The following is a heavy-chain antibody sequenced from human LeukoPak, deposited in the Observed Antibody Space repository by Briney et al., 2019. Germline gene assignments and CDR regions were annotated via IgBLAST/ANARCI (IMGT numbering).Heavy chain of an antibody. D-gene: IGHD6-13*01. Sequence: ASVKVSCKASGYTFTSYGISWVRQAPGQRLEWMGWISAYNGNTNYAQKLQGRVTMTTDTSTSTAYMELRSLRSDDTAVYYCAREYIRPFEAAAGFFDYWGQGTLVTVSS. CDR3: AREYIRPFEAAAGFFDY. J-gene: IGHJ4*02. CDR2: ISAYNGNT. V-gene: IGHV1-18*01. CDR1: GYTFTSYG.